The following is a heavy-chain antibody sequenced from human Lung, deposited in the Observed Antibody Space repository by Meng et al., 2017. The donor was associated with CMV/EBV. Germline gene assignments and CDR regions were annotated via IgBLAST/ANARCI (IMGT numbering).Heavy chain of an antibody. CDR3: ARGRFVYYYGLGSYSDS. CDR2: IYYSGDT. J-gene: IGHJ4*02. V-gene: IGHV4-39*07. Sequence: SXTLSLXCTVSGGSMNRSTYSWGWIRQPPGKGLEWVGNIYYSGDTYSNPSLKSRVTISIDASKNQFSLKLSSVTAADTAVYFCARGRFVYYYGLGSYSDSXDQGXLVTVSS. D-gene: IGHD3-10*01. CDR1: GGSMNRSTYS.